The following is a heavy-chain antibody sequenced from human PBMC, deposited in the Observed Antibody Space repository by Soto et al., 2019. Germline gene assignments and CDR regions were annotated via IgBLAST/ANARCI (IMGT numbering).Heavy chain of an antibody. V-gene: IGHV4-30-4*01. CDR3: ARGGYNYGNYFDS. CDR1: GGSISSGDYY. CDR2: IYSSGSA. D-gene: IGHD5-18*01. J-gene: IGHJ4*02. Sequence: SETLSLTCTVSGGSISSGDYYWSWIRQPPGKGLEWIGYIYSSGSAFYKPSLQSRVTISGDTSKNHFSLNLTSVTAADTAVYFCARGGYNYGNYFDSWGQGAPVTVSS.